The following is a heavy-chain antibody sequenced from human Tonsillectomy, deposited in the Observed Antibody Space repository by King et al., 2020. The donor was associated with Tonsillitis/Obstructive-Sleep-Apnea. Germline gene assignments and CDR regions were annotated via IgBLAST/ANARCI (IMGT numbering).Heavy chain of an antibody. CDR1: GFTFSSYA. V-gene: IGHV3-23*04. CDR2: ISGSGGST. CDR3: AKPEGCSGGSCYGSFDC. D-gene: IGHD2-15*01. J-gene: IGHJ4*02. Sequence: VQLVESGGGLVQPGGSLRLSCAASGFTFSSYAMSWVRQAPGKGLEWVSAISGSGGSTYYADSVKGRFTISRDNSKNTLYLQMNSLRAEDTAVYYCAKPEGCSGGSCYGSFDCWGQGTLVTVSS.